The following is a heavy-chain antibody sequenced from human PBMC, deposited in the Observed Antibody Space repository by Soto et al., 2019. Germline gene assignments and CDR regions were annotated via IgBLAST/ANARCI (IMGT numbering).Heavy chain of an antibody. V-gene: IGHV3-23*01. CDR3: AKATATSGRAFEI. D-gene: IGHD1-1*01. J-gene: IGHJ3*02. Sequence: PGGSLRLSCAVSGFICSSYDMSWVRQAPGKGLEWVSTILVGGSTHYEDSVKGRFTISRDTSKNTVYLQMNRLTGGDTAVYYCAKATATSGRAFEIYRQGTMVTVSS. CDR1: GFICSSYD. CDR2: ILVGGST.